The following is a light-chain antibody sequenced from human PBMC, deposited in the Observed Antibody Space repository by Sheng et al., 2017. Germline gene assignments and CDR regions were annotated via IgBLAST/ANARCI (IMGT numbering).Light chain of an antibody. CDR1: QSVFSTY. CDR2: GAS. V-gene: IGKV3-20*01. Sequence: IVLTQSPDSLSLSPGERATLSCRASQSVFSTYIAWYQQKPGQAPRLLIYGASTRATGVPHRFSGSGSGTDFTLTISRLEPEDFAVYYCQQYDSSPWTFGQGTKVELK. CDR3: QQYDSSPWT. J-gene: IGKJ1*01.